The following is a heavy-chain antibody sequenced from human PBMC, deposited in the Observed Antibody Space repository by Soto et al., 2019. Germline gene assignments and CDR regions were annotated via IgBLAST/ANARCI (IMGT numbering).Heavy chain of an antibody. V-gene: IGHV3-23*01. CDR3: AKGKYSGSWYFDY. CDR2: ISGSGSNT. CDR1: GVTFSAYP. Sequence: GGSLRVSCAAAGVTFSAYPMSWVRQAPGQGLEWVSLISGSGSNTYYAESVKGRFTISRDNSKNTLYLQMNSLRAEDTAVYYCAKGKYSGSWYFDYWGQGP. J-gene: IGHJ4*02. D-gene: IGHD6-13*01.